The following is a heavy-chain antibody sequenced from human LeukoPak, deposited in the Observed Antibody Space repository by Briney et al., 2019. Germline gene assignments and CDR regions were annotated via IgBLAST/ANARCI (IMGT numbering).Heavy chain of an antibody. CDR3: ARRTMIVVAEPGLDAFDI. D-gene: IGHD3-22*01. CDR2: ISNDGDT. Sequence: GSLRLSCAASGFTVSSNYMSWVRQGPGKGLECVSVISNDGDTYYADSVKGRFTISRDTSKNTVSLQMNSLRAEDTAVYYCARRTMIVVAEPGLDAFDIWGQGTMVTVSS. CDR1: GFTVSSNY. V-gene: IGHV3-66*04. J-gene: IGHJ3*02.